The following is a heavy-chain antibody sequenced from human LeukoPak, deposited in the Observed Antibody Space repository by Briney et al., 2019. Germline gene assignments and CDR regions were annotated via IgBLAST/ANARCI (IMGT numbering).Heavy chain of an antibody. CDR2: ISYDGSNK. V-gene: IGHV3-30*18. D-gene: IGHD2-15*01. Sequence: LPGRSLRLSCAASGFTFSSYGMHWVRQAPGKGLEWVAVISYDGSNKYCADSVKGRFTISKDNSKNTLYLQMNSLRAEDTAVYYCAKRSAGCSGGSCYRKSPGRWDYFDYWGQGTLVTVSS. CDR3: AKRSAGCSGGSCYRKSPGRWDYFDY. J-gene: IGHJ4*02. CDR1: GFTFSSYG.